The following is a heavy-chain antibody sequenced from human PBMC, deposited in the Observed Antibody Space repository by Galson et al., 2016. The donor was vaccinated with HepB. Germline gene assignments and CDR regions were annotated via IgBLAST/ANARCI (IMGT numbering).Heavy chain of an antibody. V-gene: IGHV3-11*06. CDR2: ISSGSSYT. CDR3: ARVFSHSSGYYALYYFDY. CDR1: GFTFSDYY. D-gene: IGHD3-22*01. J-gene: IGHJ4*02. Sequence: SLRLSCAASGFTFSDYYMSWIRQAPGKGLGWISYISSGSSYTNYAASAKGRFTISRDNAKNSLYLQMNSLRAEDKAVYYCARVFSHSSGYYALYYFDYWGQGTLVTVSS.